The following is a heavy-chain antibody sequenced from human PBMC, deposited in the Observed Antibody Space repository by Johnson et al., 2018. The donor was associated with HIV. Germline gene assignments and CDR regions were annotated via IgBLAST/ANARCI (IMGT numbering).Heavy chain of an antibody. V-gene: IGHV3-13*01. CDR2: IGTAGDT. CDR1: GFTVSSNY. CDR3: AKDSPPPVAFDI. Sequence: VQLVESGGGLVQPGGSLRLSCAASGFTVSSNYMSWVRQAPGKGLEWVSAIGTAGDTSHPGSVKGRFTLSSENAKNSLYLQMNSLGAEDTALYYCAKDSPPPVAFDIWGQGTMVTVSS. J-gene: IGHJ3*02.